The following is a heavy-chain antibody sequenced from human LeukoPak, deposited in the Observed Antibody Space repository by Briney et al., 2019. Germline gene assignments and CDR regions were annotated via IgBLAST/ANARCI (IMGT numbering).Heavy chain of an antibody. J-gene: IGHJ3*02. CDR1: GFTFSRFW. Sequence: PGGSLRLSCAASGFTFSRFWMNWVRQAPGRGLEWVANIDQSGGRNNYVDSVKGRFTISRDNAKNSLLLEMSSLRADDTAAYFCARDVEGGTFDIWGQGTTVTVSS. V-gene: IGHV3-7*05. D-gene: IGHD3-16*01. CDR3: ARDVEGGTFDI. CDR2: IDQSGGRN.